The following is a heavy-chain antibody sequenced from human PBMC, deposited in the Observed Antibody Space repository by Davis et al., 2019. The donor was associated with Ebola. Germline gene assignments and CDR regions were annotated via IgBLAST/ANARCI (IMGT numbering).Heavy chain of an antibody. CDR1: GFSFSTYA. D-gene: IGHD1-1*01. CDR2: ISSSSSYI. V-gene: IGHV3-21*04. Sequence: GESLKISCAASGFSFSTYAMTWVRQAPGKGLEWVSSISSSSSYIYYADSVKGRFTISRDNAKNSLYLQMDSLRAEDTAVYYCARRAFDNYYFDYWGQGTLVTVSS. J-gene: IGHJ4*02. CDR3: ARRAFDNYYFDY.